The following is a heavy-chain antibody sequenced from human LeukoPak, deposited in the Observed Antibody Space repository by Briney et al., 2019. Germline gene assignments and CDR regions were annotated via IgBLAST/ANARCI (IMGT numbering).Heavy chain of an antibody. Sequence: PGRSLRLSCAASGFTFSSYAMHWVRQAPGKGLEWVAVISYDGSNKYYADSVKGRFTISRDNSKNTLYLQMSSLRAEDTAVYYCAKDRSRGYSSPGENFDYWGQGTLVTVSS. J-gene: IGHJ4*02. V-gene: IGHV3-30-3*01. CDR3: AKDRSRGYSSPGENFDY. CDR1: GFTFSSYA. D-gene: IGHD5-18*01. CDR2: ISYDGSNK.